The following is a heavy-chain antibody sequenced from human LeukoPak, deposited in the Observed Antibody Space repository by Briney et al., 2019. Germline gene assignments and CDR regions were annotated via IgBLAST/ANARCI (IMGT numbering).Heavy chain of an antibody. D-gene: IGHD6-13*01. J-gene: IGHJ3*02. Sequence: SGTLSLTRTVSGGSISSYYLSSIRQPPGKGLEWMGHIYYSGSTNYNPSLQSRVTISVDTTKNQFSLKLSTVTAAATGVYYCARGTLAAGNAFDIWGQGTMVTVSS. CDR2: IYYSGST. CDR1: GGSISSYY. CDR3: ARGTLAAGNAFDI. V-gene: IGHV4-59*01.